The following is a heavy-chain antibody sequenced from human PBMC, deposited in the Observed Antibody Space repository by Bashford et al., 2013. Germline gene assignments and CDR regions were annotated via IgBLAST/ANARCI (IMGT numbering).Heavy chain of an antibody. CDR3: ARGGGATNYYYGMDV. V-gene: IGHV4-59*01. CDR2: IYYSGST. J-gene: IGHJ6*02. D-gene: IGHD1-26*01. CDR1: GGSISSYY. Sequence: SETLSLTCTVSGGSISSYYWSWIRQPPGKGLEWIGYIYYSGSTNYNPSLKSRVTISVDTSKNQFSLKLSSVTAADTAVYYCARGGGATNYYYGMDVWGQGTTVTVSS.